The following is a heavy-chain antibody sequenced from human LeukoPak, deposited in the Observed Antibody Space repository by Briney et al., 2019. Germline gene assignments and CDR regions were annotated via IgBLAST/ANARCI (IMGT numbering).Heavy chain of an antibody. CDR3: ASRMRVVGATIHDY. V-gene: IGHV4-34*01. Sequence: PSATRSPTFPVSGGSFGGYYRSGNGRPPGKGPAWMGDINHSGSTTYNPSLKSRVTISVDTSKHQFSLKLSCVTAADRAVYYCASRMRVVGATIHDYWGEGTLVTVS. CDR2: INHSGST. J-gene: IGHJ4*02. D-gene: IGHD1-26*01. CDR1: GGSFGGYY.